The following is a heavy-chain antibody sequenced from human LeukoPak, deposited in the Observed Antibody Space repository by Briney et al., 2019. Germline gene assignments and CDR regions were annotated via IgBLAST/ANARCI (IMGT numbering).Heavy chain of an antibody. CDR3: AREGYSSGWYGNYFDY. D-gene: IGHD6-19*01. V-gene: IGHV6-1*01. CDR1: VDSVSSNSAA. J-gene: IGHJ4*02. Sequence: SQTLSLTCAISVDSVSSNSAAWNWIRQSPSRGLEWLGRTYYRSKWYNDYAVSVKSRITINPDTSKNQFSLQLNSVTPEDTAVYYCAREGYSSGWYGNYFDYWGQGTLVTVSS. CDR2: TYYRSKWYN.